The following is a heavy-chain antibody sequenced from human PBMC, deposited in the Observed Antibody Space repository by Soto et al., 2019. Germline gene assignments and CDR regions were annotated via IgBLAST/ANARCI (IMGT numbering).Heavy chain of an antibody. D-gene: IGHD6-13*01. CDR2: ISVYNGNT. CDR1: GYTFSSYG. V-gene: IGHV1-18*01. J-gene: IGHJ6*02. Sequence: QVQLVQYGAEVKKPGASVKVSCKASGYTFSSYGISWVRQAPGQGLEWMGWISVYNGNTNYAQKLQGRVTMTTDTSTTTAYMQLRTLRSDATAVYYCAAAAAGVFGMDVWGRGTTVTVSS. CDR3: AAAAAGVFGMDV.